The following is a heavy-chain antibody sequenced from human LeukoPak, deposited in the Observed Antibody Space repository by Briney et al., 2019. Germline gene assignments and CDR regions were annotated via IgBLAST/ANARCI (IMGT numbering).Heavy chain of an antibody. Sequence: PGGSLRLSCAASGFIFSGYWMHWVRQAPGKGLVWVSRIYTDGSRTNYADSVWGRFTISRDNAKNTLYLQLDSLRAEDTAVYYCARGDHVGYFLDYWGQGTLVTVSS. D-gene: IGHD1-26*01. CDR2: IYTDGSRT. CDR3: ARGDHVGYFLDY. CDR1: GFIFSGYW. J-gene: IGHJ4*02. V-gene: IGHV3-74*01.